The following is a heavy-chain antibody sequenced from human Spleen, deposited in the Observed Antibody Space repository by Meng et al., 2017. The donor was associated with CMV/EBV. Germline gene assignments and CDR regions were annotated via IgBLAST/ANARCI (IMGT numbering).Heavy chain of an antibody. V-gene: IGHV3-53*01. CDR3: ARAMGWSSSSFWFDP. D-gene: IGHD6-6*01. CDR1: GFTVSGNY. CDR2: IYSGGNT. J-gene: IGHJ5*02. Sequence: ASGFTVSGNYMTWVRQAPGKGLEWVSIIYSGGNTYYADSVKGRFTISRDNSKNTLNLQMNSLRVEDTAVYYCARAMGWSSSSFWFDPWGQGALVTVSS.